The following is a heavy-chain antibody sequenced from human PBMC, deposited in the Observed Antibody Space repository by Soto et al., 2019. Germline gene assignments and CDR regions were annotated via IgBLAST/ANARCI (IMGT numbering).Heavy chain of an antibody. CDR1: GVSIRDYY. CDR2: MYTSGNT. Sequence: QVQLQESGPGLVKPSETLSVTCSVSGVSIRDYYWSWIRQPAGKGLEWIGRMYTSGNTKYNPSLKSRLTMSPDTSVNQFSLTLRSVTAADTAIYFCARMYNSGYYRPEGAYYFYGLEVCGQGTTDTVSS. CDR3: ARMYNSGYYRPEGAYYFYGLEV. V-gene: IGHV4-4*07. D-gene: IGHD6-19*01. J-gene: IGHJ6*02.